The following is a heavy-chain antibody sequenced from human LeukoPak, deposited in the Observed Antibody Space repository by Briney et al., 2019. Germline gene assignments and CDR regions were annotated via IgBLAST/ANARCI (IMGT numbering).Heavy chain of an antibody. V-gene: IGHV3-23*01. CDR1: GFTFSSYA. D-gene: IGHD6-19*01. Sequence: PGGSLRLSCAASGFTFSSYAMSWVRQAPGKGLEWVSAISGSGGSTYYADSVKGRFTISRDSSKSTLYLQMNSLRAEDTAVYYCAKGASGWYYFDYWGQGTLVTVSS. CDR2: ISGSGGST. CDR3: AKGASGWYYFDY. J-gene: IGHJ4*02.